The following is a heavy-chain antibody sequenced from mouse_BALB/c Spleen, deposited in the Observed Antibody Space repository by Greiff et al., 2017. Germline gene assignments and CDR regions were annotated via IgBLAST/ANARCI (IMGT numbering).Heavy chain of an antibody. CDR3: ATNNYRYFDV. CDR1: GFTFSSYA. J-gene: IGHJ1*01. CDR2: ISIGGSNN. V-gene: IGHV5-9-3*01. Sequence: EVQGVEPGGGLVKPGGSLKFPCAAPGFTFSSYAMSWVRQTPEKRLEWVATISIGGSNNYNPDSVKGRFTISRDNAKNTLYLQMSSLRSEDTAMYYCATNNYRYFDVWGEGTTVTVSS.